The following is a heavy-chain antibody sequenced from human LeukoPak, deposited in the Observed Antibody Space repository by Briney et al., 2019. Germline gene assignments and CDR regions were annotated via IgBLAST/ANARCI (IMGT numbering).Heavy chain of an antibody. CDR2: IKQDGSEK. J-gene: IGHJ4*02. Sequence: GGSLRISCAASGFNFRNYAMNWVRQAPGKGLEWVANIKQDGSEKYYVDSVKGRFTISRDNAKNSLYLQMNSLRAEDTAVYYCARERSSGRFDYWGQGTLVTVSS. V-gene: IGHV3-7*01. D-gene: IGHD6-19*01. CDR3: ARERSSGRFDY. CDR1: GFNFRNYA.